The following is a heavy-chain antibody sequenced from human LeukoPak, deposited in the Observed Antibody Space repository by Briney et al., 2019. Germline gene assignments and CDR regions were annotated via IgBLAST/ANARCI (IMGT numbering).Heavy chain of an antibody. CDR2: ISGSGGST. J-gene: IGHJ4*02. CDR1: GFTFSSYA. D-gene: IGHD6-13*01. CDR3: AKDRTASTILSSWYFDY. Sequence: GGSLRLSCAASGFTFSSYAMSWVRQAPGKGLEWVSAISGSGGSTYYADSVKGRFTISRDNSKNTLYLQMNSLRAEDTAVYYCAKDRTASTILSSWYFDYWGQGTLVTVSS. V-gene: IGHV3-23*01.